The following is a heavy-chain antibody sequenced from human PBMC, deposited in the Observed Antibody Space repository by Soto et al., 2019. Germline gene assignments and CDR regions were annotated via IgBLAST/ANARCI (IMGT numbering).Heavy chain of an antibody. D-gene: IGHD3-22*01. CDR2: IYYSGST. J-gene: IGHJ4*02. CDR3: ARLKHPAIYDSSGYYSYYFDY. V-gene: IGHV4-59*08. CDR1: GGSISSYY. Sequence: SETLSLTCTVSGGSISSYYWSWIRQPPGKGLEWIGYIYYSGSTNYNPSLKSRVTISVDTSKNQFSLKLSSVTAADTAVYYCARLKHPAIYDSSGYYSYYFDYWGQGTLVTVSS.